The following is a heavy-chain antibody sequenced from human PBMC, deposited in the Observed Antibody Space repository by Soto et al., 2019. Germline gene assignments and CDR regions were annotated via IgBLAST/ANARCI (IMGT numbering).Heavy chain of an antibody. CDR1: GGSISSYY. CDR2: IYYSGST. D-gene: IGHD3-10*01. J-gene: IGHJ4*02. Sequence: SETLSLTCTVSGGSISSYYWSWIQQPPGKGLEWIGYIYYSGSTNYNPSLKSRVTISVDTSKNQFSLKLSSVTAADTAVYYCARGGGKYYGSGSAQRKGAIDYWGQGTLVTVSS. V-gene: IGHV4-59*12. CDR3: ARGGGKYYGSGSAQRKGAIDY.